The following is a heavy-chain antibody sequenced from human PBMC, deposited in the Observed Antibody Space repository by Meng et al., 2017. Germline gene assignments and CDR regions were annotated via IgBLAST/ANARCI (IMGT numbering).Heavy chain of an antibody. J-gene: IGHJ2*01. CDR3: ARVHYYDSSGYNNWYFDL. V-gene: IGHV4-31*01. CDR2: IYYSGST. D-gene: IGHD3-22*01. CDR1: GGSISSGGYY. Sequence: QAQLQESGPVLVKPSQTLSLTCTVSGGSISSGGYYWSWIRQHPGKGLEGIGYIYYSGSTYYNPSLKSLVTISVDTSKNQFSLKLSSVTAADTAVYYCARVHYYDSSGYNNWYFDLWGRGTLVTVSS.